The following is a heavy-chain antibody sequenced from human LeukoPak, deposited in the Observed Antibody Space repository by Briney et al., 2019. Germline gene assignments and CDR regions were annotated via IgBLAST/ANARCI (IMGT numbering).Heavy chain of an antibody. D-gene: IGHD6-13*01. CDR2: ISSSSSYI. CDR1: GFTFSSYS. J-gene: IGHJ6*02. V-gene: IGHV3-21*01. CDR3: ARDSPSPPSSSWSTLYYYYYGMDV. Sequence: GGSLRLSCAASGFTFSSYSMNWVRQAPGKGLEWVSSISSSSSYIYYADSVKGRFTISRDNAKNSLYLQMNSLRAEDTAVYYCARDSPSPPSSSWSTLYYYYYGMDVWGQGTTVNVSS.